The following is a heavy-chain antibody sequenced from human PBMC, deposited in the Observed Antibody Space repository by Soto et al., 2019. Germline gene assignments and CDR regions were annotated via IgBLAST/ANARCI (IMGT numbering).Heavy chain of an antibody. Sequence: QVQLVESGGGVVQPGRSLRLSCAASGFTFSSYGMHWVRQAPGKGLEWVAVISYDGSNKYYADSVKGRFTISRDNSKNTVHLQMNSLRAEDTAVYYCAKASSSSSDYYGMDLWGQGTTVTVSS. V-gene: IGHV3-30*18. CDR1: GFTFSSYG. CDR3: AKASSSSSDYYGMDL. J-gene: IGHJ6*02. D-gene: IGHD6-6*01. CDR2: ISYDGSNK.